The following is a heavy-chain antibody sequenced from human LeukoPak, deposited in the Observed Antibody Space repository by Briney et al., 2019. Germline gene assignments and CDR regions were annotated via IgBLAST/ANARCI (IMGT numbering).Heavy chain of an antibody. CDR2: ISDSGTTI. CDR1: GFTFSNYE. V-gene: IGHV3-48*03. J-gene: IGHJ4*02. D-gene: IGHD3-9*01. CDR3: ARVRYFDWLGPFDY. Sequence: GGSLRLSCAASGFTFSNYEMNWVRQAPGKGLEWVSYISDSGTTIYYGDSVKGRFTISRDNAKRSLYLQMNSLRAEDTAVYYCARVRYFDWLGPFDYWGEGTLVTVSS.